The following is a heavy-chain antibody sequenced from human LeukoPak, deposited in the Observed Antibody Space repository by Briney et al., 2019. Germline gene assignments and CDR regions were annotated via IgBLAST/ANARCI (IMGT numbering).Heavy chain of an antibody. CDR1: GGSISSSSYY. D-gene: IGHD5-18*01. V-gene: IGHV4-39*01. Sequence: SETLSLTCTVSGGSISSSSYYWGWIRQPPGKGLEWIGSIYYSGSTYYNPSLKSRVTISADTSKNQFSLKLSSVTAADTAVYYCARTRGYSYTFDYWGQGTLVTVSS. CDR3: ARTRGYSYTFDY. J-gene: IGHJ4*02. CDR2: IYYSGST.